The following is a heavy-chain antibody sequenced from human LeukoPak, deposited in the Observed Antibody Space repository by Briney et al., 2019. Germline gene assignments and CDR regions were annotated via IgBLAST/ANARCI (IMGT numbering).Heavy chain of an antibody. J-gene: IGHJ6*02. Sequence: GGSLRLSCAASGFTFSSYGMHWVRQAPGKGLEWVAVISYDGSNKYYADSVTGRFTISRDNSKNTLYLQMNSLRAEDTAVYYCAKEGRHGSGSQYYYYYYGMDVWGQGTTVTVSS. CDR3: AKEGRHGSGSQYYYYYYGMDV. V-gene: IGHV3-30*18. D-gene: IGHD3-10*01. CDR1: GFTFSSYG. CDR2: ISYDGSNK.